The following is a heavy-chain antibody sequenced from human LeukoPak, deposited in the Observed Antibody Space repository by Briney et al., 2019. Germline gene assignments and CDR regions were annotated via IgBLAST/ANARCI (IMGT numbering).Heavy chain of an antibody. D-gene: IGHD2-2*01. CDR2: INPSGGST. Sequence: GASVKVSCKASGYTFTSYYMHWVRQAPGQGLEWMGIINPSGGSTSYAQKFQGRVTMTRDTSTSTVYMGLSSLRSEDTAVYYCARRFLADIVVVPAANKAYYYYGMDVWGQGTTVTVSS. CDR3: ARRFLADIVVVPAANKAYYYYGMDV. V-gene: IGHV1-46*01. CDR1: GYTFTSYY. J-gene: IGHJ6*02.